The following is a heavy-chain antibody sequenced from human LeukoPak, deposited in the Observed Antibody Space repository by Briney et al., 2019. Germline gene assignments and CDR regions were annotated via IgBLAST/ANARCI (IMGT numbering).Heavy chain of an antibody. CDR1: GVSVSSYY. J-gene: IGHJ6*02. Sequence: SETLSLTCTVSGVSVSSYYWSWIRQPPGKGLEWIGYIYYSGSTNYNPSLKSRVTISVDTSKNQFSLKLSSVTAADTAVYHCARDNWNYGSSMDVWGQGTTVTVSS. CDR3: ARDNWNYGSSMDV. CDR2: IYYSGST. D-gene: IGHD1-7*01. V-gene: IGHV4-59*02.